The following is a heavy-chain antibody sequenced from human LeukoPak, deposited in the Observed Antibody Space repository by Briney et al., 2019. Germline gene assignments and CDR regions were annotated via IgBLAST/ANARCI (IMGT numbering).Heavy chain of an antibody. CDR2: ISSSSSYI. J-gene: IGHJ3*02. V-gene: IGHV3-21*01. D-gene: IGHD4-17*01. CDR3: ARSDGDYGIGAFDI. Sequence: GGSLRLSCAASGFTFSSYSTNWVRQAPGKGLEWVSSISSSSSYIYYADSVKGRFTLSRDNAKNSLYLQMNSLRAEDTAVYYCARSDGDYGIGAFDIWGQGTMVTVSS. CDR1: GFTFSSYS.